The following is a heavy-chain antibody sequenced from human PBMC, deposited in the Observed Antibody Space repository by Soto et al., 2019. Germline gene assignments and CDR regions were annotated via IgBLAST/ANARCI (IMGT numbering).Heavy chain of an antibody. Sequence: GGSLRLSCAASGFTFSSYGMHWVRQAPGKGLEWVAVIWYDGSNKYYADSVKGRFTISRDNSKNTLYLQMNSLRAEDTAVYYCARGLISSSWLDAFDIWGQGTMVTVSS. CDR3: ARGLISSSWLDAFDI. D-gene: IGHD6-13*01. CDR1: GFTFSSYG. V-gene: IGHV3-33*01. CDR2: IWYDGSNK. J-gene: IGHJ3*02.